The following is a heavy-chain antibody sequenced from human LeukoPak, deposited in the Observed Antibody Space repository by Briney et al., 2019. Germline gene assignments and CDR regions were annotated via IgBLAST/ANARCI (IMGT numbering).Heavy chain of an antibody. CDR2: INHSGST. D-gene: IGHD2-2*01. Sequence: SETLSLTCTVSGGSISSYYWSWIRQPPGKGLEWIGEINHSGSTNYNPSLKSRVPISVDTSKNQFSLKLSSVTAADTAVYYCARSPARYCSSTSCYRLPFDYWGQGTLVTVSS. J-gene: IGHJ4*02. V-gene: IGHV4-34*01. CDR1: GGSISSYY. CDR3: ARSPARYCSSTSCYRLPFDY.